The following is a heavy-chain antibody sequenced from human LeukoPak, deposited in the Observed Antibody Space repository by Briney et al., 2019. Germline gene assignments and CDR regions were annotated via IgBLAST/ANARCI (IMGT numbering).Heavy chain of an antibody. CDR1: GYTFANYG. CDR3: ARWEMATIGLDY. J-gene: IGHJ4*02. Sequence: GASVKVSCKASGYTFANYGLAWVRQAPGQGLEWLGWISVSSGGTVSPQTLQGRVTLTTDTSTSTGYMELRSLGSDDTAVYYCARWEMATIGLDYWGQGTLVTVSS. CDR2: ISVSSGGT. V-gene: IGHV1-18*04. D-gene: IGHD5-24*01.